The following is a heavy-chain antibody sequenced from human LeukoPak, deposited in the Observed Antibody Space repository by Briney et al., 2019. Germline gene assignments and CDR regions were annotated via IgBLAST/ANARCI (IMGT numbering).Heavy chain of an antibody. Sequence: WGSLRLSCAASGFTFSSYSMNWVRQAPGKGLEWVSSISSSSSYIYYADSVKGRFTISRDNAKNSLYLQMNSLRAEDTAVYYCARDDPRVMVRGVISAFDIWGQGTMVTVSS. J-gene: IGHJ3*02. D-gene: IGHD3-10*01. V-gene: IGHV3-21*01. CDR3: ARDDPRVMVRGVISAFDI. CDR1: GFTFSSYS. CDR2: ISSSSSYI.